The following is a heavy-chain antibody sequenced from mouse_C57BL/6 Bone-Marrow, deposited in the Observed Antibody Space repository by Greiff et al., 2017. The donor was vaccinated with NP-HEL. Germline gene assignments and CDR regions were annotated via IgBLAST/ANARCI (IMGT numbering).Heavy chain of an antibody. J-gene: IGHJ2*01. CDR2: INYDGSST. Sequence: EVHLVESEGGLVQPGSSMKLSCTASGFTFSDYYMAWVRQVPEKGLEWVANINYDGSSTYYLDSLKSRFIISRDNAKNILYLQMSSLKSEDTATYYCARVGYGSSYFDYWGQGTTLTVSS. CDR3: ARVGYGSSYFDY. CDR1: GFTFSDYY. V-gene: IGHV5-16*01. D-gene: IGHD1-1*01.